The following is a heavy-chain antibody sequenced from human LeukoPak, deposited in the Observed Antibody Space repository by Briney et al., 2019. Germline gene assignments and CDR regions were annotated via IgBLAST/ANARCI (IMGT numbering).Heavy chain of an antibody. CDR2: INPNSGGT. CDR1: GYTFTGYY. J-gene: IGHJ4*02. V-gene: IGHV1-2*02. CDR3: ARLLGGRDGYNYRGYYFDY. Sequence: ASVKVSCKASGYTFTGYYMHWVRQAPGQGLEWMGWINPNSGGTNYAQKFQGRVTMTRDTSISTAYMELSRLRSDDTAVYYCARLLGGRDGYNYRGYYFDYWGQGTLVTVSS. D-gene: IGHD5-24*01.